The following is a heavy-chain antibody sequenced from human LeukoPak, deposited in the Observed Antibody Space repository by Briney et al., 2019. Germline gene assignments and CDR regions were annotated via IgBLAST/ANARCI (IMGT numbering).Heavy chain of an antibody. CDR2: IYTSGST. V-gene: IGHV4-4*07. CDR1: GGSISSYN. D-gene: IGHD4-17*01. CDR3: ARDLDYGDYEYAFDI. Sequence: PSETLSLTCTVSGGSISSYNWSWIRQPGGKGLEGLWRIYTSGSTNYNPSLKSRVSMSVDTSKNQFSLKLSSVTAADTAVYYCARDLDYGDYEYAFDIWGQGTMVTVSS. J-gene: IGHJ3*02.